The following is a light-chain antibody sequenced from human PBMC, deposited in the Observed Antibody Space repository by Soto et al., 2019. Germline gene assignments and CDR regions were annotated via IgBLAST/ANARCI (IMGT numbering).Light chain of an antibody. J-gene: IGKJ2*01. V-gene: IGKV1-5*01. CDR1: QSVRSW. CDR2: YAS. CDR3: QQYNSHSLYS. Sequence: DIQLTQSPSLLSASVGDRVTITCRASQSVRSWLAWYQQKPGKAPNLLIYYASNLASGVPSRFSGSGSGTEYTLSISSLQPEDFATYFCQQYNSHSLYSFGQGTNLEIK.